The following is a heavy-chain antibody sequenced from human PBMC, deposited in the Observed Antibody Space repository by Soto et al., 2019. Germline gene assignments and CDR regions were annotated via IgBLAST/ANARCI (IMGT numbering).Heavy chain of an antibody. J-gene: IGHJ5*02. CDR3: ARGITIFGVVIYFDP. Sequence: SSETLSLTCTVSSGSIRSSSHYWGWIRQPPGKGLEWIGSIYYSGNTYYNPSLKSRVTISVDTSKNQFSLKLSSVTAADTAVYYCARGITIFGVVIYFDPWGQGTLVTVSS. CDR2: IYYSGNT. CDR1: SGSIRSSSHY. D-gene: IGHD3-3*01. V-gene: IGHV4-39*01.